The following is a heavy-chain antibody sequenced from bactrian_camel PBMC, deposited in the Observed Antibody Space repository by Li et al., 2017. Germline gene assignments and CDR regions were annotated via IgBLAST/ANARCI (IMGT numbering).Heavy chain of an antibody. CDR1: GDTYLPTC. V-gene: IGHV3S53*01. CDR3: AADSAVVPGEELLPDLNY. Sequence: HVQLVESGGGSVQAGGSLRLSCEASGDTYLPTCVGWFRQVPGKQYEGVAAVASSGSTTYTDSVKGRFTISKDNANNTLYLQMNRLQPEDTAMYYCAADSAVVPGEELLPDLNYWGQGTQVTVS. CDR2: VASSGST. D-gene: IGHD6*01. J-gene: IGHJ4*01.